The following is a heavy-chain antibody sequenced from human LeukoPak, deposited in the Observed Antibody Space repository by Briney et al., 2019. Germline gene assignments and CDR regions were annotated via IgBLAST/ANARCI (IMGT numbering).Heavy chain of an antibody. Sequence: GGSLRLSCAASGFTVSSNYMSWVRQAPGRGLEWVSVIYSGGSTYYADSVKGRFTISRDNAKNSLYLQMNSLRAEDTAVYYCARLTQGYSSGFAPAFDIWGQGTMVTVSS. CDR2: IYSGGST. D-gene: IGHD6-19*01. CDR3: ARLTQGYSSGFAPAFDI. J-gene: IGHJ3*02. V-gene: IGHV3-53*01. CDR1: GFTVSSNY.